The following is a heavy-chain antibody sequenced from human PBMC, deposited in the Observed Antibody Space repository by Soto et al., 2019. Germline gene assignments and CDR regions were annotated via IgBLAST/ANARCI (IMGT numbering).Heavy chain of an antibody. CDR2: IIPIFGTA. CDR1: GGTFSSYA. J-gene: IGHJ6*02. D-gene: IGHD5-12*01. Sequence: VKVSCKASGGTFSSYAISWVRQAPGQGLEWMGGIIPIFGTANYAQKFQGRVTITADESTSTAYMELSSLRSEDTAVYYCARGRGYSGYENYYYGMDVWGQGTTVTVSS. CDR3: ARGRGYSGYENYYYGMDV. V-gene: IGHV1-69*13.